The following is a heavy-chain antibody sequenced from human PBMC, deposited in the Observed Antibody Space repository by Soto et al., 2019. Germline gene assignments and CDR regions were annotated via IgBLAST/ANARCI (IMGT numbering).Heavy chain of an antibody. Sequence: SETLSLTCTVSGGSISSGGYYWSWIRQHPGKGLEWIGYIYYSGSTYYNPSLKSRVTISVDTSKNQFSLKLSSVTAADTAVYYCARIQLWFPDRYFDYWGQGTLVTVSS. V-gene: IGHV4-31*03. D-gene: IGHD5-18*01. CDR2: IYYSGST. CDR1: GGSISSGGYY. CDR3: ARIQLWFPDRYFDY. J-gene: IGHJ4*02.